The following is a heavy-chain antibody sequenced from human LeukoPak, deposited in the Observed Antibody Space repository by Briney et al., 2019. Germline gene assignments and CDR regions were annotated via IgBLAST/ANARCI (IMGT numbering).Heavy chain of an antibody. D-gene: IGHD2-2*01. J-gene: IGHJ4*02. V-gene: IGHV1-2*02. CDR1: GYTFTGYY. Sequence: ASVKVSCKATGYTFTGYYMHWVRQAPAQGLEWMGWINPNSGGTNYAQKLQGRVNMTRDTSIRTAYMELSRLRSDDTAVYYCARVDVVVVPAAHYFDYWGEGTLVTVSS. CDR3: ARVDVVVVPAAHYFDY. CDR2: INPNSGGT.